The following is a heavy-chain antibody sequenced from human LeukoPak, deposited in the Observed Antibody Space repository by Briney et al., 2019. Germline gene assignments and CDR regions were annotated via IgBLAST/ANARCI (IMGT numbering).Heavy chain of an antibody. CDR3: AKEESYSTSGSPIDF. CDR1: GFTFSSYA. D-gene: IGHD3-10*01. Sequence: GGPLRLSCAASGFTFSSYAMTWVRQAPGKGLEWVSGISGTGGTKYADSVKGRFTISRDNSKNTLYLQMNSLRAEDTAVYYCAKEESYSTSGSPIDFWGQGTLVTVSS. J-gene: IGHJ4*02. CDR2: ISGTGGT. V-gene: IGHV3-23*01.